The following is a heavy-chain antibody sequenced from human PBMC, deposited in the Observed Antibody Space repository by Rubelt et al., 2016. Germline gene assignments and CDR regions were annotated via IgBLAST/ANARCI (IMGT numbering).Heavy chain of an antibody. CDR3: ASSIVVVPAANYYYGMDV. Sequence: SGFTVSSNYMSWVRQAPGKGLEWVSVIYSGGSTYYADSVKGRFTISRDNSENTLYLQMNSLRAEDTAVYYCASSIVVVPAANYYYGMDVWGQGTTVTVSS. D-gene: IGHD2-2*01. V-gene: IGHV3-53*05. CDR1: GFTVSSNY. J-gene: IGHJ6*02. CDR2: IYSGGST.